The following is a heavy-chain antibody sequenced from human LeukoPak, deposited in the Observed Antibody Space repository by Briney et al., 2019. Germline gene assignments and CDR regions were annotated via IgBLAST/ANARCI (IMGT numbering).Heavy chain of an antibody. CDR3: AKDPLFRAHAPSRGDY. J-gene: IGHJ4*02. V-gene: IGHV3-30*18. Sequence: GGSLRLSCAASGFTFSSYGMHWVRQAPGKGLEWVAVISYDGSNKYYADSVKGRFTISRDNSKNTLYLQMNSLGAEDTAVYYCAKDPLFRAHAPSRGDYWGQGTLVTVSS. CDR1: GFTFSSYG. CDR2: ISYDGSNK.